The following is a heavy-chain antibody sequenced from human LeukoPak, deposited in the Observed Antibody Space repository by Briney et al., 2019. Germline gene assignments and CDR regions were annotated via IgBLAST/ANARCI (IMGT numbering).Heavy chain of an antibody. J-gene: IGHJ4*02. Sequence: GGSLRLSCAASGFTFSSYAMMWVRQAPGKGLEWVSTVSGSGGGTYYADSVKGRFTISRDNAKNSLYLQMNSLRVEDTAVYYCATGGSGSYRFDHWGQGTLVTVSS. CDR3: ATGGSGSYRFDH. V-gene: IGHV3-23*01. D-gene: IGHD1-26*01. CDR2: VSGSGGGT. CDR1: GFTFSSYA.